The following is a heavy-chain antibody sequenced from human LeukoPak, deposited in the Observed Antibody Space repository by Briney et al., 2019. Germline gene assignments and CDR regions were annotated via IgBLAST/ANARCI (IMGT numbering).Heavy chain of an antibody. CDR2: ISSSGSTI. Sequence: PGGSLRLSCAASGFTFSSYEMTWARQVPGKGLEWVSYISSSGSTIYYADSVKGRFTISRDNAKNSLYLQMNSLRAEDTAVYYCARQRGDILTGYYMPRGFDYWGQGTLVTVSS. D-gene: IGHD3-9*01. V-gene: IGHV3-48*03. J-gene: IGHJ4*02. CDR1: GFTFSSYE. CDR3: ARQRGDILTGYYMPRGFDY.